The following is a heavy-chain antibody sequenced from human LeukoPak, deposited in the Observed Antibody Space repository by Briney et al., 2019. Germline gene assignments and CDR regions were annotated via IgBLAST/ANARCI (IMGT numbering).Heavy chain of an antibody. CDR3: ARGPFNSDAFDI. Sequence: PSETLSLTCTVSGGSISSYYWSWIRQPAGKGLEWIGRIYTSGSTNYNPSLKSRVTVSVDTSKNQFSLKPSSVTAADTAVYYCARGPFNSDAFDIWGQGTMVTVSS. J-gene: IGHJ3*02. CDR2: IYTSGST. D-gene: IGHD2-21*01. V-gene: IGHV4-4*07. CDR1: GGSISSYY.